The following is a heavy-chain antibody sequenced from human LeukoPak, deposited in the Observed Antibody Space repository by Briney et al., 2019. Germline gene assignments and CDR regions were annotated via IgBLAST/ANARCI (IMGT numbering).Heavy chain of an antibody. V-gene: IGHV3-64*01. CDR3: ARDRPGDV. CDR2: ISSNGDST. CDR1: GFTFSSYE. Sequence: GGSLRLSCAASGFTFSSYEMHWVRQAPGKGLEYVSAISSNGDSTYYANFMKGRFIISRDNSKNTLYLQMGSLRPEDTAVYYCARDRPGDVWGEGTTVTVSS. J-gene: IGHJ6*04.